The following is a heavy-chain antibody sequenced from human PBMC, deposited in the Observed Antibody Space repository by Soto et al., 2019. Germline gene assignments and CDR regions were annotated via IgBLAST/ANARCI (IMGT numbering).Heavy chain of an antibody. Sequence: QVYLEESGGGVVQPGRSLRLSCVASGFSFSNSDMHWVRQAPGKGLEWVAHITIDGSRKYYADSVKGRFTVSRENSKTTLYLQINSLRHEEAALYYSTRGPTHGAFDIWGQGTMVTVSS. V-gene: IGHV3-30-3*01. CDR1: GFSFSNSD. CDR3: TRGPTHGAFDI. J-gene: IGHJ3*02. CDR2: ITIDGSRK.